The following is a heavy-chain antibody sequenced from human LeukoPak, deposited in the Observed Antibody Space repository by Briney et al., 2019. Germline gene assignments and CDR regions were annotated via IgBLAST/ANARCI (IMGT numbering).Heavy chain of an antibody. CDR2: IVVGSGNT. Sequence: SVKVSCKASGFTFTSSAVQWVRQARGQRLEWIGWIVVGSGNTNYAHKFQERVTITRDMSTSTVYMELRSLRSEDTAVYYCAAEGRPTVVTFRKGAVDLWGQGTMVTVSS. D-gene: IGHD4-23*01. J-gene: IGHJ3*01. V-gene: IGHV1-58*01. CDR1: GFTFTSSA. CDR3: AAEGRPTVVTFRKGAVDL.